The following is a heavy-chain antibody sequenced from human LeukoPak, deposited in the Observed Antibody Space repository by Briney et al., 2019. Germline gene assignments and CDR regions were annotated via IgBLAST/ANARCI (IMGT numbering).Heavy chain of an antibody. J-gene: IGHJ4*02. Sequence: PSETLSLTCAVYGGSFSGYYWSWIRQPPGKGLEWSGEINHSGSTNYNPSLKSRVTISVDAPTIQSSLKLSSVTAADTAVYYCARGRIAVSGTYSDYWGQGTLVTVSS. CDR2: INHSGST. CDR1: GGSFSGYY. V-gene: IGHV4-34*01. CDR3: ARGRIAVSGTYSDY. D-gene: IGHD6-19*01.